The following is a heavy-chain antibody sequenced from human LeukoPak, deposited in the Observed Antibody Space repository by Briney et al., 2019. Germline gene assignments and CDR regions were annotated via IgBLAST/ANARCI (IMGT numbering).Heavy chain of an antibody. CDR2: ISESDGRT. D-gene: IGHD4-17*01. CDR3: AKWMTTVITSDY. J-gene: IGHJ4*02. CDR1: GFTFSSCA. Sequence: PGGSLRLSCAASGFTFSSCAMSWVRQAPGKGLECVSTISESDGRTYYADSVKGRFTISRDNSKNRLYLQMNSLRAEDTAVYYCAKWMTTVITSDYWGQGTLVTVSS. V-gene: IGHV3-23*01.